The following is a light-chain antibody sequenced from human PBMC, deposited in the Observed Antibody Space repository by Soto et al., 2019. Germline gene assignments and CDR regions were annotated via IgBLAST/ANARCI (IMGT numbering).Light chain of an antibody. CDR2: GAS. CDR3: QQYGSSPPYT. V-gene: IGKV3-20*01. CDR1: QSVSSSY. J-gene: IGKJ2*01. Sequence: EIVLTQSPGTLSLSPGERATLSCRASQSVSSSYLAWYQQKPGQAPRLLIYGASSRATGIPDRFSGSGSGTDFTVTISRLEPEDFAGYYCQQYGSSPPYTFGQGTKLEIK.